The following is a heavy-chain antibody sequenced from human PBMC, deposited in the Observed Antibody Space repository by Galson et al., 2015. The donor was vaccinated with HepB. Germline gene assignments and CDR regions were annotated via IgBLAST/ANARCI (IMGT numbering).Heavy chain of an antibody. CDR3: AKGTDSSSRTPHWLDP. Sequence: SLRLSCAASGFMLSNYWMHWVRQAPGKGLVWVSRINSDGTNIYYADSVKGRFTISRDNARNTLYLEMNSLRAEDTAVYHCAKGTDSSSRTPHWLDPWGQGTLVTVSS. V-gene: IGHV3-74*01. J-gene: IGHJ5*02. CDR2: INSDGTNI. D-gene: IGHD6-13*01. CDR1: GFMLSNYW.